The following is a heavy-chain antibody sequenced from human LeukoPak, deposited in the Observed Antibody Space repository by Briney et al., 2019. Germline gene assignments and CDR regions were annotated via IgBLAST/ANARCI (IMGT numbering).Heavy chain of an antibody. CDR1: GFTFNDYT. Sequence: GGSLRLSCVASGFTFNDYTMHWVRQAPGKGLEWVSFIIWDGGNTDHADSVRGRFNISRDNSKNSQYLQMNSLKTEDTAVYYCTTVRRHLPIITMVRGEAEYYYYMDVWGKGTTVTISS. D-gene: IGHD3-10*01. J-gene: IGHJ6*03. CDR2: IIWDGGNT. V-gene: IGHV3-43*01. CDR3: TTVRRHLPIITMVRGEAEYYYYMDV.